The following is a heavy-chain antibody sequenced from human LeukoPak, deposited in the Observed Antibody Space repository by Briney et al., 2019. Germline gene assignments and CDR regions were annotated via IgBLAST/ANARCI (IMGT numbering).Heavy chain of an antibody. D-gene: IGHD3-3*01. CDR3: ARFHYDFWSGSPPL. CDR1: GGTFSSYA. Sequence: GASVKVSCKASGGTFSSYAISWVRQAPGQGLEWMGGIIPILGTANYAQKFQGRVTITADESTSTAYMELSSLRSEDTAVYYCARFHYDFWSGSPPLWGQGTLVTVSS. J-gene: IGHJ4*02. CDR2: IIPILGTA. V-gene: IGHV1-69*01.